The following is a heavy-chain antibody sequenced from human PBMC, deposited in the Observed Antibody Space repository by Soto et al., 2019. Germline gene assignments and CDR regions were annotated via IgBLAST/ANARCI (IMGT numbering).Heavy chain of an antibody. CDR1: GGTFSKYF. Sequence: SVKVSCKASGGTFSKYFINWVRQAPGQGLEWMGGIIPIFGTPDYAQKFQGRVTITADESTSTGFMELSSLRSDDTAVYYCARDLSVPAAIFLRRNWFDPWGQGTLVTVS. CDR3: ARDLSVPAAIFLRRNWFDP. V-gene: IGHV1-69*13. CDR2: IIPIFGTP. D-gene: IGHD2-2*02. J-gene: IGHJ5*02.